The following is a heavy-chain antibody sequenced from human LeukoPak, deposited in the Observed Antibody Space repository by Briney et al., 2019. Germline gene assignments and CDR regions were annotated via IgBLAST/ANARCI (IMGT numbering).Heavy chain of an antibody. CDR2: ISDSGST. D-gene: IGHD3-10*01. Sequence: SETLSLTCTVSGGSIRSYYWSGIRQPPGKRLEWIGYISDSGSTNYNPSLKSRVTISVDTPNNQFSLKLSSVTAADTAVYYCARENTMVRGAFDAFDIWGQGTMVTVSS. V-gene: IGHV4-59*01. J-gene: IGHJ3*02. CDR1: GGSIRSYY. CDR3: ARENTMVRGAFDAFDI.